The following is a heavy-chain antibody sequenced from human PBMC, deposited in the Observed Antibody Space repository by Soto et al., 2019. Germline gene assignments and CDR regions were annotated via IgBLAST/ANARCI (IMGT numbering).Heavy chain of an antibody. D-gene: IGHD7-27*01. Sequence: ASVKVSCKASGYTFTGYYMHWVRQAPGQGLEWMGWINPNSGGTNYAQKFQGRVTMTRDTSISTAYMELSRLRTDDTAVDYCATDLTGDRGWFDPWGQGTLVTVSS. CDR3: ATDLTGDRGWFDP. V-gene: IGHV1-2*02. J-gene: IGHJ5*02. CDR1: GYTFTGYY. CDR2: INPNSGGT.